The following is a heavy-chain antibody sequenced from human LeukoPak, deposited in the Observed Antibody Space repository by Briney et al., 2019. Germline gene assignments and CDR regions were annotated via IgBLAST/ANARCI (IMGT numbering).Heavy chain of an antibody. J-gene: IGHJ4*02. CDR2: IFPGDSDT. Sequence: GESLETSCKGSEYNFATYWIGWVRQMPGKGLGLMGIIFPGDSDTRYSPSFQGQVTISADKSISTAYLQWSSLKASDTAMYYCARHRYCSSTSCGFDYWGQGTLVTVSS. CDR1: EYNFATYW. CDR3: ARHRYCSSTSCGFDY. V-gene: IGHV5-51*01. D-gene: IGHD2-2*01.